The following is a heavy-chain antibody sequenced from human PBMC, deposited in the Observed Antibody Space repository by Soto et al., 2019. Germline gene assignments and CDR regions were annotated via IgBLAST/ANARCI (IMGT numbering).Heavy chain of an antibody. CDR2: IIPILGIA. V-gene: IGHV1-69*02. J-gene: IGHJ4*02. D-gene: IGHD1-26*01. CDR1: GGTFSSYT. CDR3: ARVGGIVGATPVDY. Sequence: QVQLVQSGAEVKKPGSSVKVSCKASGGTFSSYTISWVRQAPGQGLEWMGRIIPILGIANYAQKFQGRVTITADKSTSTAYMELSSLSSEDTAVYYCARVGGIVGATPVDYWGQGTLVTVSS.